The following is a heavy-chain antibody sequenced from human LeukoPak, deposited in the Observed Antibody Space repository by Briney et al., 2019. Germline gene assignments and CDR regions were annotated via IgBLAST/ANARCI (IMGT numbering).Heavy chain of an antibody. J-gene: IGHJ4*02. CDR1: GFTFSSYA. D-gene: IGHD6-19*01. CDR3: AKYGIEVAGKPLPDW. Sequence: GGSLRLSCAASGFTFSSYAMSWVRQAPGKGLEWVSSISGGAASTDYVDSVKGRFTISRDNSKNTLYLQTNSLRAEDTAVYYGAKYGIEVAGKPLPDWGGQGPVVPVPS. V-gene: IGHV3-23*01. CDR2: ISGGAAST.